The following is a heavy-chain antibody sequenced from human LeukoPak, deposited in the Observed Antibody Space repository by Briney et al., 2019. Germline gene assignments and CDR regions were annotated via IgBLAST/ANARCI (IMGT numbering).Heavy chain of an antibody. J-gene: IGHJ3*02. CDR3: ARRRVDIVVVVAATPVDAFDI. V-gene: IGHV4-59*08. D-gene: IGHD2-15*01. CDR1: GGAISSYY. Sequence: TSSETLSLTCTVSGGAISSYYWSWIRQPPGKGLEGCGYIYYSGSTNYNPPLKSRVTISVDTSKNQFSLKLNSVTAADTAVYYCARRRVDIVVVVAATPVDAFDIWGQGTMVTVSS. CDR2: IYYSGST.